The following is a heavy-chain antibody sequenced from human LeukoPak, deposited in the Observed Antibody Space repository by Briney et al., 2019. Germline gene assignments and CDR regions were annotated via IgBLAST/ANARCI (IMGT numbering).Heavy chain of an antibody. CDR3: ARVDTSMDWFDP. J-gene: IGHJ5*02. D-gene: IGHD5-18*01. CDR2: INHSGST. CDR1: GGSFSGYY. V-gene: IGHV4-34*01. Sequence: SETLSLTCAVYGGSFSGYYWSWIRQPPGKGLEWIGEINHSGSTSYNPSLQSRVTMSVDTSKKQFSLRVSSVTAADTAVYYCARVDTSMDWFDPWGQGTLVTVSS.